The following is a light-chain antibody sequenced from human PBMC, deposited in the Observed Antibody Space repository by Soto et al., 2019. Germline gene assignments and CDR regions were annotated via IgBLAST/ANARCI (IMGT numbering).Light chain of an antibody. CDR3: SSYTSSSTLYV. V-gene: IGLV2-14*01. CDR2: EVS. J-gene: IGLJ1*01. Sequence: QSVLTQPASVSGSPGQSITISCTGTSSDVGGYNYVSWYQQHPGKAPKLMIYEVSNRPSGVSNRFSGSKSGNTASLTISGLQAEDEADYYCSSYTSSSTLYVVGTGNKLTVL. CDR1: SSDVGGYNY.